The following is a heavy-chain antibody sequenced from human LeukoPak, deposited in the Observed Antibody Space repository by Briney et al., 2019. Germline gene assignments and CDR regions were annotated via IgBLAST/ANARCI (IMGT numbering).Heavy chain of an antibody. CDR1: GFTFSSHW. Sequence: GGSLRLSCAASGFTFSSHWMSWVRQAPGKGLEWVANIKQDGSEKYYVDSVKGRFTISRDDAKNSLYLQMNSLRAEDTAVYYCARKGSSSYCGQGTLVTVSS. J-gene: IGHJ4*02. CDR3: ARKGSSSY. CDR2: IKQDGSEK. V-gene: IGHV3-7*01. D-gene: IGHD2-2*01.